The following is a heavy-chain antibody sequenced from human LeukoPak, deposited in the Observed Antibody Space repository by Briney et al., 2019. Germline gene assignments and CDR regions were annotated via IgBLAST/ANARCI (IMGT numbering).Heavy chain of an antibody. CDR1: GFTFNNYA. CDR2: ITGSGGHT. V-gene: IGHV3-23*01. Sequence: GGSLRLSCEASGFTFNNYALAWVRQSPGKGLEWVSGITGSGGHTYYAHSVKGRFTISRDNSKNTLYLQMYSLRAEDTAVYYCAKSPIAAAGTRYFQHWGQGTLVTVSS. CDR3: AKSPIAAAGTRYFQH. J-gene: IGHJ1*01. D-gene: IGHD6-13*01.